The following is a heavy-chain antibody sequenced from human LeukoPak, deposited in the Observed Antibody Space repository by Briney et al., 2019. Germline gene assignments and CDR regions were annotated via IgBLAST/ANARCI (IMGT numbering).Heavy chain of an antibody. CDR2: ISSSAGST. CDR1: GFTFSSYG. V-gene: IGHV3-23*01. J-gene: IGHJ4*02. D-gene: IGHD5-18*01. Sequence: PGGSLRLSCVASGFTFSSYGMTWVRQAPGKGPEWVSVISSSAGSTYYADSVKGRFTISRDNSKNTLYLQMNSQRAEDTAVYYCAKGSGRGYSYGLEYWGQGTLVTVSS. CDR3: AKGSGRGYSYGLEY.